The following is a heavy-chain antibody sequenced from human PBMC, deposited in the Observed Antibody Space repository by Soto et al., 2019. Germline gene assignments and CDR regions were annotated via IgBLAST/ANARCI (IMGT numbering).Heavy chain of an antibody. CDR3: AKDNIASSGSFGAFDV. Sequence: PGGSLRLSCAASGFTFSDYNMNWVRQAPGKGPEWLSSLSGTSSYTYYEDSVKGRFTISRDNAKNLLYLQMDSLRPEDTAVYFCAKDNIASSGSFGAFDVWGQGTMVTVSS. J-gene: IGHJ3*01. V-gene: IGHV3-21*06. D-gene: IGHD6-13*01. CDR1: GFTFSDYN. CDR2: LSGTSSYT.